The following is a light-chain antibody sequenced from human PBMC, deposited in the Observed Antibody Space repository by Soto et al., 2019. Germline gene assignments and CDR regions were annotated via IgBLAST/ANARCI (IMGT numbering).Light chain of an antibody. CDR3: QHYGRSSWT. V-gene: IGKV3-20*01. CDR1: QTVRSSF. J-gene: IGKJ1*01. CDR2: GAS. Sequence: ELTQSPATLSLSPGERVTLSCRASQTVRSSFVAWYQQKPGQAPRLLIYGASTRATGIPDRFSGSGSGTDFILTISSLQPEDLAVYYCQHYGRSSWTFGQGTKVAIK.